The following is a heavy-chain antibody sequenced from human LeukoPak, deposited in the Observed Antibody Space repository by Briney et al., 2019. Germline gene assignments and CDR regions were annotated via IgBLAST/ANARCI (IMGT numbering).Heavy chain of an antibody. CDR3: ARGGKIAVAGTRSPQYFQH. V-gene: IGHV3-48*01. D-gene: IGHD6-19*01. CDR2: ISSSSNTI. J-gene: IGHJ1*01. Sequence: PGGSLRLSCAASGFTFSSYNMNWVRQAPGKGPEWVSYISSSSNTIYYADSVKGRFTISRDNSKNTLFLQMNSLRAEDTAVYYCARGGKIAVAGTRSPQYFQHWGQGTLVTVSS. CDR1: GFTFSSYN.